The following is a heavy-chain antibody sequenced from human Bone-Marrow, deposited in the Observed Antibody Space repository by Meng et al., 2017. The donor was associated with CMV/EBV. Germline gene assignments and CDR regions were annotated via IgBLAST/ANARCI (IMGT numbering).Heavy chain of an antibody. CDR1: GGSFSGYY. Sequence: LSLPCRFYGGSFSGYYWSWIRQPPGKGLEWIGEINHSGSTNYNPSLKSRVTISVDTSKNQFSLKLSSVTAADTAVYYCARGIAATDYWGQGTLVTVSS. V-gene: IGHV4-34*01. CDR3: ARGIAATDY. CDR2: INHSGST. J-gene: IGHJ4*02. D-gene: IGHD6-13*01.